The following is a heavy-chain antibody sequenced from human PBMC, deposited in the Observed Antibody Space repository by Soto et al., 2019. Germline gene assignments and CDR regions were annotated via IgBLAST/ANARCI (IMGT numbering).Heavy chain of an antibody. V-gene: IGHV1-69*06. J-gene: IGHJ5*02. Sequence: QVQLVQSGAEVKKPGSSVKISCKASGGTFSSYAISWVRQAPGQGLEWMGGIIPIFGTANYAQKFQGRVTITADKSTITAYMELSSLRSEDTAVYYCAREPVSFSPGTVTISWFDPWGQGTLVTVSS. D-gene: IGHD4-17*01. CDR1: GGTFSSYA. CDR2: IIPIFGTA. CDR3: AREPVSFSPGTVTISWFDP.